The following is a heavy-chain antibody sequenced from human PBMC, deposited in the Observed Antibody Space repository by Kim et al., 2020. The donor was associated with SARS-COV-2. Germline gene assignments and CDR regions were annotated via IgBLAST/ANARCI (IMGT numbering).Heavy chain of an antibody. J-gene: IGHJ6*02. D-gene: IGHD6-13*01. CDR3: ANTTYSSSWRGGGMDV. V-gene: IGHV3-9*01. Sequence: SVKGRFTITRDNAKNSLYLQMTSLRAEDTALYYCANTTYSSSWRGGGMDVWGQGTTVTVSS.